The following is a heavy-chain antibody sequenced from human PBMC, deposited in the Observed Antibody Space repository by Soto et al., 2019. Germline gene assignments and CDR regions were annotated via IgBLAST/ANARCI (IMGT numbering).Heavy chain of an antibody. CDR1: GDSVTSNY. CDR3: ARDGDYGGQQY. Sequence: QVQLLESGPGLVKPSEALSLTCSVSGDSVTSNYWSRIRQTPGKGLEWIGYVYNIGSTNYNPSLRSRVTIAADTSKNQISLRLRSVTAADTAVYYCARDGDYGGQQYWGQGTLVTVSS. D-gene: IGHD3-16*01. V-gene: IGHV4-59*02. J-gene: IGHJ4*02. CDR2: VYNIGST.